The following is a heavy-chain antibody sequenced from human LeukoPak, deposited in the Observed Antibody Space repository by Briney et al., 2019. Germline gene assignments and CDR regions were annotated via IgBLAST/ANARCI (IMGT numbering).Heavy chain of an antibody. D-gene: IGHD1-26*01. CDR1: GGSISSYY. CDR3: ARDVGATPAYFDY. Sequence: SATLSLTCTVSGGSISSYYWSWIPQPPGKGLEWIGYIYYSGSTNYNPSLKSRVDISVDTSKNQFSLKLSSVTAADTAVYYCARDVGATPAYFDYWGQGTLVTVSS. CDR2: IYYSGST. V-gene: IGHV4-59*01. J-gene: IGHJ4*02.